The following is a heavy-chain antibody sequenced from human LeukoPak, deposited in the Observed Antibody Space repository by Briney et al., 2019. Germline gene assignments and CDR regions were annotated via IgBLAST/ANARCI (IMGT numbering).Heavy chain of an antibody. D-gene: IGHD2-21*01. V-gene: IGHV3-53*01. CDR2: IYKDGKI. CDR3: ASRHCSGGDCYFAGADPFDH. J-gene: IGHJ4*02. Sequence: GGSLRLSCAVSGFTFSSTYMSWVRQAPGKGLEWVSVIYKDGKIYYIDSVKGRFTISRDTSKNTLYLQMNSLRLEDTAVYYCASRHCSGGDCYFAGADPFDHWGQGTLVTVSS. CDR1: GFTFSSTY.